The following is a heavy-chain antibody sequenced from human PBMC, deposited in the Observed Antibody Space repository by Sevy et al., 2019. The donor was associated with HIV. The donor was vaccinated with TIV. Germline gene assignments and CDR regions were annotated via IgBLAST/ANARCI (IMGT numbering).Heavy chain of an antibody. J-gene: IGHJ5*02. CDR2: VSDSGNT. CDR1: GGSISTYF. V-gene: IGHV4-59*01. CDR3: AREFYDILTASGGWFDP. D-gene: IGHD3-9*01. Sequence: SETLSLTCTVSGGSISTYFWSWIRQSPGKAMEWIGYVSDSGNTHSNPSLTSRITISVDTSRNQFSLNLTSVTAADTAIYYCAREFYDILTASGGWFDPWGQGTLVTVSS.